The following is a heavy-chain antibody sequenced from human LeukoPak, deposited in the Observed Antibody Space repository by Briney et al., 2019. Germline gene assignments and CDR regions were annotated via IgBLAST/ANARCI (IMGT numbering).Heavy chain of an antibody. J-gene: IGHJ6*02. V-gene: IGHV1-46*01. CDR1: GYTFTSYY. CDR3: ARDRPELDAEPYYYYYGMDV. CDR2: INPSGGST. D-gene: IGHD6-13*01. Sequence: GASVKVSCKASGYTFTSYYMHWVRQAPGQGLEWMGIINPSGGSTSYAQKFQGRVTMTRDTSTSTVYMELRSLRSDDTAVYYCARDRPELDAEPYYYYYGMDVWGQGTTVTVSS.